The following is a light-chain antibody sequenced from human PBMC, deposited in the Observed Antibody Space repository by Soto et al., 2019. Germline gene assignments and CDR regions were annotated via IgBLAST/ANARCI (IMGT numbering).Light chain of an antibody. CDR1: SSDVGSYNL. Sequence: QSALTQPASVSGSPGQSITISCTGTSSDVGSYNLVSWYQQHPGKAPKLMIYEGSKRPLGVSNRFSGSKSGNTASLTISGLQAEDEADYYCCSYAGISTSVFGGGTKLTVL. CDR3: CSYAGISTSV. CDR2: EGS. V-gene: IGLV2-23*01. J-gene: IGLJ2*01.